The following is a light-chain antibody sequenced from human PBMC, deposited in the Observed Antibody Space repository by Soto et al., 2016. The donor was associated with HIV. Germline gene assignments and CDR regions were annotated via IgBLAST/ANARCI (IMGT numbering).Light chain of an antibody. Sequence: SYVVTQPPSVSVAPGQTARITCGGINIGSKSVHWYQQKPGQAPVLVIYDDRDRPSGIPERFSGSNSGSTATLTINRVEAEDEADFYCQMWDSHNDPWVFGGGTKLTVL. CDR1: NIGSKS. V-gene: IGLV3-21*02. J-gene: IGLJ3*02. CDR2: DDR. CDR3: QMWDSHNDPWV.